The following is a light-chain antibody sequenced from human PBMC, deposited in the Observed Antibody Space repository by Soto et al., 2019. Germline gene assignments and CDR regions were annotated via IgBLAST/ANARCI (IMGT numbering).Light chain of an antibody. J-gene: IGKJ4*02. CDR1: ESVSTNY. CDR3: HQYGRVPLT. Sequence: EIVLTQSPGTLSLSPGERATLSCRASESVSTNYLAWYQQKPGQAPMLLISGASSRATGIPYRFSGSGSGADFTLTINSLEPEDFAVYYCHQYGRVPLTFGGGTKVEIK. CDR2: GAS. V-gene: IGKV3-20*01.